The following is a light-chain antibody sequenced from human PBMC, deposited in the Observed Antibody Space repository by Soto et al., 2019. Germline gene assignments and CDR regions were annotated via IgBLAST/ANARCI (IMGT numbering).Light chain of an antibody. CDR1: SSNIGSNT. CDR2: SNN. CDR3: AAWDDSLNGYV. J-gene: IGLJ1*01. V-gene: IGLV1-44*01. Sequence: QSVLTQPPSASGTPGQRVTISCSGSSSNIGSNTANWYQQLPGTAPKLLIYSNNQRPSGVPDRFSGSKSGTSASLAISGLQSEDEADYYCAAWDDSLNGYVLGTGTKV.